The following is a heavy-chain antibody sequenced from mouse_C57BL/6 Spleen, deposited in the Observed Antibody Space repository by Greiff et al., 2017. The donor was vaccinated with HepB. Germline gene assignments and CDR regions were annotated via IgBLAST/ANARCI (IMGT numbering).Heavy chain of an antibody. V-gene: IGHV1-54*01. J-gene: IGHJ3*01. CDR1: GYAFTNYL. Sequence: QVQLKQSGAELVRPGTSVKVSCKASGYAFTNYLIEWVKQRPGQGLEWIGVINPGSGGTNYNEKFKGKATLTADKSSSTAYMQLSSLTSEDSAVYFCARGPYYSNYEFAYWGQRTLVTVSA. D-gene: IGHD2-5*01. CDR3: ARGPYYSNYEFAY. CDR2: INPGSGGT.